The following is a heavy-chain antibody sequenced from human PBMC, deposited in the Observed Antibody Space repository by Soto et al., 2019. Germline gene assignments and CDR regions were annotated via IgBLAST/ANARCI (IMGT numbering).Heavy chain of an antibody. CDR2: VYYSGIT. Sequence: SETLSLTCTVSGGSISNYYWSWIRQPPGKGLEWIGNVYYSGITYYNPSLKSRVTISVDTSKNHFSLKLTSVTAADTAVYYCARQDDFWSGSNWFDPWGQGTLVTVSS. CDR3: ARQDDFWSGSNWFDP. CDR1: GGSISNYY. V-gene: IGHV4-59*08. D-gene: IGHD3-3*01. J-gene: IGHJ5*02.